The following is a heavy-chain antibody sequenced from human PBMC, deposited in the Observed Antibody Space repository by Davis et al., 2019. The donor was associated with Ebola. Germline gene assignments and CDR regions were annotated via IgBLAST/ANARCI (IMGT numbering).Heavy chain of an antibody. CDR3: ARVRGGYYSDY. CDR2: IRDSGGRT. V-gene: IGHV3-23*01. CDR1: GFTFSSYA. J-gene: IGHJ4*02. D-gene: IGHD3-22*01. Sequence: PGGSLRLSCAASGFTFSSYAMSWVRQAPGKGLEWVSAIRDSGGRTYYADSVKGRFTISRDNAKNSLYLQMNSLRAEDTAVYYCARVRGGYYSDYWGQGTLVTVSS.